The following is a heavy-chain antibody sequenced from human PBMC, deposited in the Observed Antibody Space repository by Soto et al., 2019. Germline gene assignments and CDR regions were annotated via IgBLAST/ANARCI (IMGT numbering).Heavy chain of an antibody. D-gene: IGHD3-3*01. CDR1: GYTFKSYG. Sequence: QIQLVQSGAEVRKPGASVKVSCKASGYTFKSYGISWVRQTAGQGLEWLGWISAYNGDTKYAKNLQGRVSLTTDATTSSAYMELRSLRSDDTAVYYCARYFWSGQLPYYFDYWGQGTLVTVSS. V-gene: IGHV1-18*01. CDR2: ISAYNGDT. CDR3: ARYFWSGQLPYYFDY. J-gene: IGHJ4*02.